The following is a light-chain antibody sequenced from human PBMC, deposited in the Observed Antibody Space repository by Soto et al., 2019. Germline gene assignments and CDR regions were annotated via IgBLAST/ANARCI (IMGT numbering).Light chain of an antibody. J-gene: IGLJ3*02. CDR1: PSNIGSNY. CDR3: AAWEHSVNLWL. CDR2: SNN. V-gene: IGLV1-47*02. Sequence: QSVLTQPPSASGIPGQTVTLSCSGSPSNIGSNYVYWYQQLPGTAPKLLIYSNNQRPSGVPDRFSGSKSGTSGSLAISGLRSEDEADYYCAAWEHSVNLWLFGGGTKLTVL.